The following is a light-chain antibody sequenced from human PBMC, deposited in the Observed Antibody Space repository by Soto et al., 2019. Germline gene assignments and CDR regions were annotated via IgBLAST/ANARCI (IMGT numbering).Light chain of an antibody. Sequence: EIVLTQSPGTLPLSPGERATLSCRAIQSVSNNYLAWYQQKPGQAPRLLIYGASNRATGIPDRFSGSGSGTDFTLTISSLEPEDAALYYCQQRSNWPPITFGQGTRLEIK. CDR1: QSVSNNY. V-gene: IGKV3D-20*02. CDR3: QQRSNWPPIT. CDR2: GAS. J-gene: IGKJ5*01.